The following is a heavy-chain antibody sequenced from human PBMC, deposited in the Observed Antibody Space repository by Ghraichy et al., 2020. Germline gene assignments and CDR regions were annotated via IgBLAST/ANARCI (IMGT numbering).Heavy chain of an antibody. CDR2: INHSGST. V-gene: IGHV4-34*01. D-gene: IGHD6-13*01. CDR1: GGSFSGYY. J-gene: IGHJ6*02. Sequence: SETLSLTCAVYGGSFSGYYWSWIRQPPGKGLEWIGEINHSGSTNYNPSLKSRVTISVDTSKNQFSLKLSSVTAADTAVYYCARGPLIAAAGYYYYGMDVWGQGTTVTVSS. CDR3: ARGPLIAAAGYYYYGMDV.